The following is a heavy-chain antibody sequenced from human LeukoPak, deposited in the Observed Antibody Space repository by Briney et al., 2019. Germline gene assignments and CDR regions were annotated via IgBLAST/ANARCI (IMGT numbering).Heavy chain of an antibody. V-gene: IGHV4-59*08. CDR1: GGSISSYY. Sequence: SETLSLTCTVSGGSISSYYWSWIRQPPGKGLEWIGYIYYSGSTYFNPSLKSRVTISVETSKNQFSLKLSSVTAADTAVYYCARVPVYSGTYFDYWGQGTLVTVSS. CDR3: ARVPVYSGTYFDY. J-gene: IGHJ4*02. CDR2: IYYSGST. D-gene: IGHD1-26*01.